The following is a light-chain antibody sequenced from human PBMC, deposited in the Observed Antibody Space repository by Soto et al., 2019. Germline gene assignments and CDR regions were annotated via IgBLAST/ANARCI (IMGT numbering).Light chain of an antibody. Sequence: DIQMTQSPSSLSASVGYIFTITCRASQSISSYLNWYQQKPGKAPKLLIYAASSLQSGVPSRFSGSGSGTDFTLTISSLQPEDSATYYCQQSYSTPMYSFGQGTKVDIK. CDR1: QSISSY. CDR3: QQSYSTPMYS. CDR2: AAS. J-gene: IGKJ2*03. V-gene: IGKV1-39*01.